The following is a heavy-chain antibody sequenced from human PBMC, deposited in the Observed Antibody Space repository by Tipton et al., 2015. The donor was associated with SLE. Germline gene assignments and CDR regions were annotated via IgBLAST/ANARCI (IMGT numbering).Heavy chain of an antibody. CDR1: GGSVSSGSYY. J-gene: IGHJ3*02. Sequence: TLSLTCTVSGGSVSSGSYYWSWIRQPPGKGLEWIGYIYYSGSTNYNPSLKSRVTISVDTSKNQFSLKLSSVTAADTAVYYCARWAATIDAFDIWGQGTMVTVSS. CDR2: IYYSGST. CDR3: ARWAATIDAFDI. V-gene: IGHV4-61*01. D-gene: IGHD5-24*01.